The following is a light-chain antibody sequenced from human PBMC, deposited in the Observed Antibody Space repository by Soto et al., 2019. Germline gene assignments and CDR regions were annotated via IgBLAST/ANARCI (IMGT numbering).Light chain of an antibody. V-gene: IGLV2-14*01. Sequence: QSALTQPASWSGSPGQSITISCTGTSSDVGGYNYVSWYQQHPGKAPKLMIYDVSNRPSGVSNRFSGSKSGNTASLTISGLQAEDEADYYCSSYTSSSALVFGGGTKLTVL. CDR1: SSDVGGYNY. CDR3: SSYTSSSALV. CDR2: DVS. J-gene: IGLJ2*01.